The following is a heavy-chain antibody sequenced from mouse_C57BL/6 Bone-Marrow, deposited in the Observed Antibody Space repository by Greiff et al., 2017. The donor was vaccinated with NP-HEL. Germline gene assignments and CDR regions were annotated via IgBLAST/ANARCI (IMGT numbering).Heavy chain of an antibody. Sequence: QVQLQQPGTELVKPGASVKLSCKASGYTFTSYWMHWVKQRPGQGLEWIGNINPSNGGTNYNEKFKSKATLTVDKSSSTAYMQLSSLTSEDSAVYYCARLEGLRRGRYYFDYWGQGTTLTVSS. D-gene: IGHD2-2*01. CDR2: INPSNGGT. CDR3: ARLEGLRRGRYYFDY. CDR1: GYTFTSYW. J-gene: IGHJ2*01. V-gene: IGHV1-53*01.